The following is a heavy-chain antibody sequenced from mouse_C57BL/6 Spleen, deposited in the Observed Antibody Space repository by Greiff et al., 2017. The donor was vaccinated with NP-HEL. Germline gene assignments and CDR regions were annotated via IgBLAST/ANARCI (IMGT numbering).Heavy chain of an antibody. CDR1: GFTFSSYA. D-gene: IGHD1-1*01. J-gene: IGHJ2*01. CDR2: ISDGGSYT. Sequence: EVQGVESGGGLVKPGGSLKLSCAASGFTFSSYAMSWVRQTPEKRLEWVATISDGGSYTYYPDNVKGRFTISRDNAKNNLYLQMSHLKSEDTAMYYCARGLITTRYFDYWGQGTTLTVSS. V-gene: IGHV5-4*01. CDR3: ARGLITTRYFDY.